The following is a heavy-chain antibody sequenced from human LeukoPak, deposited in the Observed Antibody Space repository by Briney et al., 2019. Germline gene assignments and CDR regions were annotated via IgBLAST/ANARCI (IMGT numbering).Heavy chain of an antibody. Sequence: GGSLRLSCAASGFTFSSYGMHWVRQAPGKGLEWVAVIGYDGSNKYYADSVKGRFTISRDNSKNTLYLQMNSLRAEDTAVYYCARDPVAAAVTFTGDYWGQGTLVTVSS. D-gene: IGHD6-13*01. CDR2: IGYDGSNK. CDR1: GFTFSSYG. V-gene: IGHV3-33*01. CDR3: ARDPVAAAVTFTGDY. J-gene: IGHJ4*02.